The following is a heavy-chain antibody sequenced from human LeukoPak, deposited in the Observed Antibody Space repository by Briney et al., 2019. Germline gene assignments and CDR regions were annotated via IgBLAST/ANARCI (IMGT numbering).Heavy chain of an antibody. CDR2: IYYSGTT. D-gene: IGHD3-16*01. J-gene: IGHJ4*02. V-gene: IGHV4-59*01. CDR3: ARDRSLGIIDY. Sequence: PSETLSLTCTVSGGSISSYYWSWIRQPAGKGLEWIGCIYYSGTTKYNPSLKSRVTISVDASKNHFSLNLTSVTAADTAVYYCARDRSLGIIDYWGQGTLVTVSS. CDR1: GGSISSYY.